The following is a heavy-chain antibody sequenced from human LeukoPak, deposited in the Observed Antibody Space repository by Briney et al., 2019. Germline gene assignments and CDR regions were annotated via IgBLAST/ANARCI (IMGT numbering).Heavy chain of an antibody. J-gene: IGHJ4*02. CDR1: GYTFTSYA. Sequence: ASVKVSCKASGYTFTSYAMHWLRQAPGQRLEWMGWINAGNGNTKYSQKFQGRVTITRDTSASTAYMELSSLRSEDTAVYYCARGCSGSGCFDYWGQGTLVTVSS. V-gene: IGHV1-3*01. CDR2: INAGNGNT. D-gene: IGHD3-10*02. CDR3: ARGCSGSGCFDY.